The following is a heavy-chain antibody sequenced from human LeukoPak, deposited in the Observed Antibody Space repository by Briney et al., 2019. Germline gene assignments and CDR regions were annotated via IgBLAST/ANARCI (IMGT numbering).Heavy chain of an antibody. CDR2: ISSSSSTI. J-gene: IGHJ4*02. CDR3: ARNGDGWYADY. Sequence: GGSLRLSCAASGLTFSSYSMNWVRQAPGKGLEWVSYISSSSSTIYYADSVKGRFTISRDNAKNSLYLQMNSLRAEDTAVYYCARNGDGWYADYWGQGTLVTVSS. D-gene: IGHD6-19*01. V-gene: IGHV3-48*01. CDR1: GLTFSSYS.